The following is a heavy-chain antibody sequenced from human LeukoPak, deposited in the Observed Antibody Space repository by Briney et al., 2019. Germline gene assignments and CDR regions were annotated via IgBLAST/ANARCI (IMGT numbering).Heavy chain of an antibody. J-gene: IGHJ4*02. CDR1: GFAFSSYG. CDR3: AKDWNWAIDS. Sequence: GGSLRLSCAASGFAFSSYGMHWVRQAPGKGLEWVAYIHYDSTTEDYADSVKGRFTISRDNSKNTLFLQMNNLRAEDMAVFYCAKDWNWAIDSWGQGTLVTVSS. V-gene: IGHV3-30*02. CDR2: IHYDSTTE. D-gene: IGHD1-7*01.